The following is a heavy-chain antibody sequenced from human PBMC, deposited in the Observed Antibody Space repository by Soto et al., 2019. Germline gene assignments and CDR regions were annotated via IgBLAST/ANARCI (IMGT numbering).Heavy chain of an antibody. V-gene: IGHV3-13*01. CDR1: GFTFSSYD. CDR3: ARTFGLYCSSTSCYADYYYGMDV. D-gene: IGHD2-2*01. J-gene: IGHJ6*02. CDR2: IGTAGDT. Sequence: GGSLRLSCAASGFTFSSYDMHWVRQATGKGLEWVSAIGTAGDTYYPGSVKGRFTISRENAKNSLYLQMNSLRAEDTAVYYCARTFGLYCSSTSCYADYYYGMDVWGQGTTVTVSS.